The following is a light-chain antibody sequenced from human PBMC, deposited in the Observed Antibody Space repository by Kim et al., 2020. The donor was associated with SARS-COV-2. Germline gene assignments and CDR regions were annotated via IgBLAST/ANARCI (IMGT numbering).Light chain of an antibody. CDR3: HQYYSIPPYT. Sequence: DIVMTQSPDSLAVSLGERATINCKSSQSILYSSNNKNYVAWYQQKPGQPPKLLIYWASTRESGVPDRFSDSGSGTDFTLTISSLQAEDVAVYYCHQYYSIPPYTFGGGTKVDIK. CDR1: QSILYSSNNKNY. V-gene: IGKV4-1*01. CDR2: WAS. J-gene: IGKJ4*01.